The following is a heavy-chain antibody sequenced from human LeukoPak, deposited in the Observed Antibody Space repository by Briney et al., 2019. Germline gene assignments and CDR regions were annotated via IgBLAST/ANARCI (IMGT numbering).Heavy chain of an antibody. Sequence: SETLSLTCTVSGGSISSHYWSWIRQPPGKGLEWIGYIYYSGSTNYNPSLKSRVTISVDTSKNQFSLKLSSVTAADTAVYYCAGVNVSSSWWVDYFDYWGQGTLVTVSS. D-gene: IGHD6-13*01. CDR1: GGSISSHY. V-gene: IGHV4-59*11. CDR3: AGVNVSSSWWVDYFDY. J-gene: IGHJ4*02. CDR2: IYYSGST.